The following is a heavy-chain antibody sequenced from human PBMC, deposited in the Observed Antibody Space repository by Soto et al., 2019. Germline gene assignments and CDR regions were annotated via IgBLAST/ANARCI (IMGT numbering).Heavy chain of an antibody. CDR3: EREYNNSDFWSGSTDGMDV. J-gene: IGHJ6*02. CDR1: GGSISSGGYY. D-gene: IGHD3-3*01. CDR2: IYYSGST. V-gene: IGHV4-31*03. Sequence: SETLSLTCTVSGGSISSGGYYWSWIRQHPGKGLEWIGYIYYSGSTYYNPSLKSRVTISVDTSKNQFSLKLSSVTAADTAVYYCEREYNNSDFWSGSTDGMDVWGQGTTVTVSS.